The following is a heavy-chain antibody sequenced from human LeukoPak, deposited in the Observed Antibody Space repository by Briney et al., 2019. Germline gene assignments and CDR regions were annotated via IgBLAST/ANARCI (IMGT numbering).Heavy chain of an antibody. D-gene: IGHD1-14*01. V-gene: IGHV4-34*01. CDR1: GGSFSGYY. J-gene: IGHJ4*02. Sequence: SETLSLTCAVYGGSFSGYYWSWIRQPPGKGLEWIGEINHSGSTNYNPSLKSRVTISVDTSKNQFPLKLSSVTAADTAVYYCARGRWAGNQFDYWGQGTLVTVSS. CDR3: ARGRWAGNQFDY. CDR2: INHSGST.